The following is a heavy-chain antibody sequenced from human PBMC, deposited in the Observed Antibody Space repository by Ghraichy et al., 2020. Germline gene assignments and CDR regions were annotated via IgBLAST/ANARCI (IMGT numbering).Heavy chain of an antibody. CDR3: ARAVGRAEGEDY. CDR2: INHSGST. J-gene: IGHJ4*02. V-gene: IGHV4-34*01. Sequence: SETLSLTCAVYGGSFSGYYWSWIRQPPGKGLEWIGEINHSGSTNYNPSLKSRVTISVDTSKNQFSLKPSSVTAADTAVYYCARAVGRAEGEDYWGQGTLVTVSS. D-gene: IGHD3-16*01. CDR1: GGSFSGYY.